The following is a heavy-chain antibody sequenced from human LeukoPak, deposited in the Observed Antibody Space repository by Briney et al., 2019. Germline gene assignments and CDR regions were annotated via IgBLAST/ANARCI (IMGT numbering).Heavy chain of an antibody. Sequence: TSETLSLTCTVSGGSISSGGYYWSWIRQLPGKGLEWIGYTFYSDITYYNPPLESRVTISVDTSKDQFSLKVNSVTAADTAVYYCARESYTSGAYGMDVWGQGTTVTVSS. CDR3: ARESYTSGAYGMDV. D-gene: IGHD5-18*01. CDR2: TFYSDIT. CDR1: GGSISSGGYY. J-gene: IGHJ6*02. V-gene: IGHV4-31*03.